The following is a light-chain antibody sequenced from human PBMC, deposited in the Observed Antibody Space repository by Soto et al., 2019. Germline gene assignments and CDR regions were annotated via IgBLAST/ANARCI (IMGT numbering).Light chain of an antibody. J-gene: IGKJ3*01. Sequence: EIVLTQSTATLSLSPGEIATLSCRASQSVSSYLAWYQQKPVQAPRLLSYDASNRATGIPARFSGSGSGTDFTLTSSCLEPEDFAVYYCQQRSNLLTFGPGTKVDI. CDR3: QQRSNLLT. CDR1: QSVSSY. CDR2: DAS. V-gene: IGKV3-11*01.